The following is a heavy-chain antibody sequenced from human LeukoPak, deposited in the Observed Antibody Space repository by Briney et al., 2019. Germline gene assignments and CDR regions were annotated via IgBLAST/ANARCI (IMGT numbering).Heavy chain of an antibody. CDR1: GGSFSGYY. CDR2: INHSGST. V-gene: IGHV4-34*01. J-gene: IGHJ4*02. D-gene: IGHD3-22*01. Sequence: SETLSLTCAVYGGSFSGYYWSWIRQPPGKGLEWIGEINHSGSTNYNPSLKSRVTISVDTSKNQFSLKLSSVTAADTAVYYCARRSRSSGPGFDYWGQGTLVTVSS. CDR3: ARRSRSSGPGFDY.